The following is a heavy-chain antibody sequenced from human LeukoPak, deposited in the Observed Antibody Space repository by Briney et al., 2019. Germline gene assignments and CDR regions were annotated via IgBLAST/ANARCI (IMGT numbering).Heavy chain of an antibody. Sequence: ASVKVSCKASGYTFTGYYMHWVRQAPGQGLEWMGWINPNSGGTNYAQKFQGRVPMTRDTSISTAYMELSRLRSDDTAVYYCARARGAHGAVAGTWGQGTLVTVSS. CDR3: ARARGAHGAVAGT. CDR2: INPNSGGT. CDR1: GYTFTGYY. D-gene: IGHD6-19*01. J-gene: IGHJ4*02. V-gene: IGHV1-2*02.